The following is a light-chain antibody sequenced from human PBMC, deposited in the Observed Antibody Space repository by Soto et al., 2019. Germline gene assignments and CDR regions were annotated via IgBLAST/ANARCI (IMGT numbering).Light chain of an antibody. CDR1: QSVSSN. CDR2: GAS. Sequence: EIVLTRSPATLSLSPGERATLSXXASQSVSSNLAWYQQKPGQAPRLLIYGASTRATGIPARFSGSGSGTEFTLTISSLQSEDFAVYYCQQYNNWLITFGQGTRLEIK. J-gene: IGKJ5*01. V-gene: IGKV3D-15*01. CDR3: QQYNNWLIT.